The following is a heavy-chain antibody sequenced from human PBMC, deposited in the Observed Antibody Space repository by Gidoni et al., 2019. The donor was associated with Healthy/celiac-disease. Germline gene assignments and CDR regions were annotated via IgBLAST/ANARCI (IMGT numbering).Heavy chain of an antibody. D-gene: IGHD2-2*01. Sequence: QVQLVESGGGVVTPGRSLRLSCAASGFTFSSYGMLWVRQAPGTGLEWVAVIWYDGNNKYYADSVKGRFTISRDNSKNTLYLQMNSLRAEDTAVYYCARWAVVVPAARHYYGMDVWGQGTTVTVSS. J-gene: IGHJ6*02. CDR1: GFTFSSYG. CDR3: ARWAVVVPAARHYYGMDV. CDR2: IWYDGNNK. V-gene: IGHV3-33*01.